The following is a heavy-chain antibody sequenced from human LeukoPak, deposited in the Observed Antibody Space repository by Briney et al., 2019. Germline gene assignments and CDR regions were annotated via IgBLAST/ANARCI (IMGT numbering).Heavy chain of an antibody. CDR1: GFTFSSYN. Sequence: GGSLRLSCAASGFTFSSYNMNWVRQAPGKGLEWVSSISSSSYIYYTDSVKGRFTISRDNAKNSLYLQMNSLRAEDTAVYYCAELGITMIGGVWGKGTTVTISS. D-gene: IGHD3-10*02. CDR3: AELGITMIGGV. CDR2: ISSSSYI. J-gene: IGHJ6*04. V-gene: IGHV3-21*01.